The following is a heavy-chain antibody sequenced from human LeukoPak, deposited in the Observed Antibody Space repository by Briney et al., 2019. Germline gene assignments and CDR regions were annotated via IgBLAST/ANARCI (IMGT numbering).Heavy chain of an antibody. CDR2: INHSGST. V-gene: IGHV4-34*01. CDR3: ARLFRRIAAGGCFDP. D-gene: IGHD6-13*01. CDR1: GGSFSGYY. Sequence: KTSETLSLTCAVYGGSFSGYYWSWIRQPPGKGLEWIGEINHSGSTNYNPSLKSRVTISVDTSKNQFSLNLSSVTAADTAVYYCARLFRRIAAGGCFDPWGQGTLVTVSS. J-gene: IGHJ5*02.